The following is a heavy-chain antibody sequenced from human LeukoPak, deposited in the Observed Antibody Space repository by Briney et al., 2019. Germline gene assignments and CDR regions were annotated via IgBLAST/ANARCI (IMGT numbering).Heavy chain of an antibody. Sequence: HPGGSLRLSCGASGFTFSSYWMTWVRQAPGKGLEWVANIREDETEKYYVDFVKGRFTISRDNAKNSLYLQMNSLRVEDSGLYYCTRDRNWSGYDYWGQGTLVTVSS. CDR2: IREDETEK. V-gene: IGHV3-7*03. D-gene: IGHD1-1*01. CDR1: GFTFSSYW. J-gene: IGHJ4*02. CDR3: TRDRNWSGYDY.